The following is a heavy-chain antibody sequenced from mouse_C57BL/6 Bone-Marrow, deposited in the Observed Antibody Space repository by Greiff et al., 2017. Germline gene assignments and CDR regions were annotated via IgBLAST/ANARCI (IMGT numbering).Heavy chain of an antibody. Sequence: EVKLVESGPELVKPGASVKISCKASGYSFTDYNMNWVKQSNGKSLEWIGVINPNYGTTSYNQKFKGKATLTVDQSSSTAYMQLNSLTSEDSAVYYCARTYYDYDGPYYYAMDYWGQGTSVTVSS. CDR2: INPNYGTT. D-gene: IGHD2-4*01. V-gene: IGHV1-39*01. CDR1: GYSFTDYN. CDR3: ARTYYDYDGPYYYAMDY. J-gene: IGHJ4*01.